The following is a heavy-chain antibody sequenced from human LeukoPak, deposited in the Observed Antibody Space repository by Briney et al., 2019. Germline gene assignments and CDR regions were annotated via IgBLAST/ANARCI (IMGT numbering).Heavy chain of an antibody. J-gene: IGHJ5*02. V-gene: IGHV1-18*04. CDR3: ARSLVAIVAVPAAIPPDWFDP. CDR1: GYTFTSYG. D-gene: IGHD2-2*02. CDR2: ISAYNGNT. Sequence: ASVKVSCKASGYTFTSYGISWVRQAPGQGLEWMGWISAYNGNTNYAQKLQGRVTMTTDTSTSTAYMELRSLRSDATAVYYCARSLVAIVAVPAAIPPDWFDPWGQGTLVTVSS.